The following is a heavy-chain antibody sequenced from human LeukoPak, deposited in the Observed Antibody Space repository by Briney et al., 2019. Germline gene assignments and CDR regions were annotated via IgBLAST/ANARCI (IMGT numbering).Heavy chain of an antibody. V-gene: IGHV3-23*01. J-gene: IGHJ4*02. CDR3: ARLRYDVLTGPFDY. Sequence: GGSLRLSCAASGFTFSSYAMSWVRQAPGKGLEWVSAISGSGGSTYYADSVKGRFTISRDNSKNTLYLQMNSLRAEDTAVYYCARLRYDVLTGPFDYWGQGTLVTVSS. CDR2: ISGSGGST. CDR1: GFTFSSYA. D-gene: IGHD3-9*01.